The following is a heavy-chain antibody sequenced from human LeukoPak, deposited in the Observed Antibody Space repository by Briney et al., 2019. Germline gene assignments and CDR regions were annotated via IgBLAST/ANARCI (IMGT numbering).Heavy chain of an antibody. CDR2: IGTSSSPK. CDR1: GFAFSSYS. Sequence: GGSLRLSCAASGFAFSSYSMNWVRQAPGKGLEWVSYIGTSSSPKYYADSVKGRFTISRDNDKNSIYLQMDSLRSEDTAVYYCATEAWLGRYYFDYWGQGTLVTVSS. J-gene: IGHJ4*02. CDR3: ATEAWLGRYYFDY. V-gene: IGHV3-48*01. D-gene: IGHD6-19*01.